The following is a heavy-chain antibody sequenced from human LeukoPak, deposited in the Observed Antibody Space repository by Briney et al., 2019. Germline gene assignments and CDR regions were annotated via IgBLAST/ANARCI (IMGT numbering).Heavy chain of an antibody. J-gene: IGHJ5*02. CDR3: ARAPPPIPMVRGVVYWFDP. CDR1: GYTFTSYY. V-gene: IGHV1-46*01. D-gene: IGHD3-10*01. CDR2: INPSGGST. Sequence: ASVKVSCKASGYTFTSYYMHWVRQAPGQGLEWMGIINPSGGSTSYAQKFQGRVTMTRDTSTRTVYMELSSLRSEDTAVYYCARAPPPIPMVRGVVYWFDPWGQGTLVTVSS.